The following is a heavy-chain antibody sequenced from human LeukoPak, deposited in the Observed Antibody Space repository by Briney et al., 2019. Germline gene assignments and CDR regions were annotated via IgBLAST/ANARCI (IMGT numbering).Heavy chain of an antibody. Sequence: PSETLSLTCTVSGASISSSNFYWDWIRQSPGEGLEWIGNIYYGETTSYNPSFKSRVTISVDSSKNQFSLKVNSVTAADTAMYFCVRHYVLHIVGPSYWGQGILVTVSS. CDR2: IYYGETT. V-gene: IGHV4-39*01. CDR1: GASISSSNFY. D-gene: IGHD1-26*01. CDR3: VRHYVLHIVGPSY. J-gene: IGHJ4*02.